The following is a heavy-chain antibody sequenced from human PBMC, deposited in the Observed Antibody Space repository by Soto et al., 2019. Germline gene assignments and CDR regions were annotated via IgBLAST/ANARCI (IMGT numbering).Heavy chain of an antibody. CDR1: GYTFTGYY. D-gene: IGHD3-3*01. CDR3: AGHGRVLRFLEWYPPPYYYYGMDV. V-gene: IGHV1-2*02. CDR2: INPNSGGT. J-gene: IGHJ6*02. Sequence: EASVKVSCKASGYTFTGYYMHWVRQAPGQGLEWMGWINPNSGGTNYAQKFQGRVTMTRDTSISTAYMELSRLRSDDTAVYYCAGHGRVLRFLEWYPPPYYYYGMDVWGQGTTVTVSS.